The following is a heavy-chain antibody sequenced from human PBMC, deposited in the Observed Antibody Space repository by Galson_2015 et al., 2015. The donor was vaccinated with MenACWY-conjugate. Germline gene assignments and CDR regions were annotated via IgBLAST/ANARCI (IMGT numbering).Heavy chain of an antibody. Sequence: SVKVSCKASGYILTSYYIHWVRQAPGQGLEWMGLIHPSDGSTTYAQKFQGRVTMTRDTSTSTVYMELSSLRSEDMAVYYCARGLPGRGSGSYDAFDIWGQGTMVTVSS. CDR2: IHPSDGST. D-gene: IGHD3-10*01. CDR3: ARGLPGRGSGSYDAFDI. CDR1: GYILTSYY. V-gene: IGHV1-46*01. J-gene: IGHJ3*02.